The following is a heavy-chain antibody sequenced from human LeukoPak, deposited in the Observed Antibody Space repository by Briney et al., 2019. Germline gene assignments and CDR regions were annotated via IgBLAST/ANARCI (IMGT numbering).Heavy chain of an antibody. CDR3: ARVKDPGGYYYYYYMDI. CDR1: GFTFSSYG. V-gene: IGHV3-30*02. Sequence: PGGSLRLSCAASGFTFSSYGMHWVRQAPGRGLEWVAFIRYDGSNKYYADSVKGRFTISRDNSKNTPYLQMNSLRAEDTAVYYCARVKDPGGYYYYYYMDIWGKGNTVTVSS. CDR2: IRYDGSNK. D-gene: IGHD3-16*01. J-gene: IGHJ6*03.